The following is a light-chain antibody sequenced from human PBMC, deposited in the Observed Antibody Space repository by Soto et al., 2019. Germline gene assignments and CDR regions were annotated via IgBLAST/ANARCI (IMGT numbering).Light chain of an antibody. J-gene: IGLJ1*01. CDR1: SSDVGSYNL. V-gene: IGLV2-23*01. CDR2: EGS. Sequence: QSALTQPASVSGAPGQSITISCSGSSSDVGSYNLVSWYQQHPSKAPKLMIYEGSKRPSGVSNRFSGSKSANTASLTISGLQAEDEADYYCFSYAGSSTYVVGTGTKVTVL. CDR3: FSYAGSSTYV.